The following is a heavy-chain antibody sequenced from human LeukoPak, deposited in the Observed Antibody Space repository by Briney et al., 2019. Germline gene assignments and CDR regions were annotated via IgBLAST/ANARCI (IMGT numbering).Heavy chain of an antibody. V-gene: IGHV3-23*01. J-gene: IGHJ6*02. CDR2: ISGSGGGT. CDR3: AKGDSNYNYYGMDV. Sequence: GGSLRLSCAASGFTFSNYTMNWVRQAPGKGLEWVSTISGSGGGTYYAGSVKGRFTISRDNSKNTLYLQMNSLRAEDTAVYYCAKGDSNYNYYGMDVWGQGTTVTVSS. CDR1: GFTFSNYT.